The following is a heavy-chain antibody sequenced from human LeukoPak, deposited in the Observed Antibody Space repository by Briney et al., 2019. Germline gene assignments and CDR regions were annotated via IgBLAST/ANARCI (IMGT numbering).Heavy chain of an antibody. Sequence: ASVKVSCKASGGTLSSYAISWVRQAPGQGLEWMGRIIPIFGTANYAQKFQGRVTITTDESTSTAYMELSSLRSEDTAVYYCARALPYDAFDIWGQGTMVTVSS. CDR3: ARALPYDAFDI. D-gene: IGHD5/OR15-5a*01. V-gene: IGHV1-69*05. J-gene: IGHJ3*02. CDR2: IIPIFGTA. CDR1: GGTLSSYA.